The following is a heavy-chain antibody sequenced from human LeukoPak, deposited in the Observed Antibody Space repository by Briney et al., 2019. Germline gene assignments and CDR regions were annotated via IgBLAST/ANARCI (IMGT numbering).Heavy chain of an antibody. CDR1: GYTFTSYG. V-gene: IGHV1-18*01. CDR3: ARDGYGSGKGYFDY. J-gene: IGHJ4*02. D-gene: IGHD3-10*01. Sequence: GASVKVSCRASGYTFTSYGFTWVRQAPGQGPEWMGWISAYDGNTNSAQKFQGRVTMTTDTSSSTAYMELRSVTPDDTAVYYCARDGYGSGKGYFDYWGQGTLVTVSS. CDR2: ISAYDGNT.